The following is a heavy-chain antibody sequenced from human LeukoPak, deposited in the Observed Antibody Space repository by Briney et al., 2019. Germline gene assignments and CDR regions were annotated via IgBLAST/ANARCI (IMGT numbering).Heavy chain of an antibody. CDR3: AREISSGWYAPFDY. CDR1: GFTFSSYA. Sequence: PGGSLRLSCAASGFTFSSYAMHWVRQAPGKGLEWVAVISYDGSNKYYADSVKGRFTISRDNSKNTLYPQMNSLRAEDTAVYYCAREISSGWYAPFDYWGQGTLVTVSS. V-gene: IGHV3-30*04. CDR2: ISYDGSNK. D-gene: IGHD6-19*01. J-gene: IGHJ4*02.